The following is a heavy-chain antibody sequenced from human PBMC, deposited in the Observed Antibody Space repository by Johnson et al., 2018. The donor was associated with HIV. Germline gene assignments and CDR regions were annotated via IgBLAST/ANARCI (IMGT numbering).Heavy chain of an antibody. J-gene: IGHJ3*02. CDR1: GFTFSSYG. CDR2: IWYDGSNK. CDR3: AILGCGAFDI. V-gene: IGHV3-33*08. Sequence: VQLVESGGGVVRPGGSLRLSCAASGFTFSSYGIHWVRQAPGKGLEWVAVIWYDGSNKYYANSVKGRFTVSRDNSKNTLYLQMDRLRAEDTAVYYCAILGCGAFDIWGQGTMVTVSS. D-gene: IGHD2-21*01.